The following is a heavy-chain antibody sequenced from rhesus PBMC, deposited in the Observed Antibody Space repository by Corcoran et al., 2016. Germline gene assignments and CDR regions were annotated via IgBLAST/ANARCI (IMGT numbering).Heavy chain of an antibody. J-gene: IGHJ4*01. D-gene: IGHD4-29*01. CDR2: NKSKVEGETA. V-gene: IGHV3-30*01. Sequence: EVQLVESGGGLVQPGGSLRVSCAASGLTFSNVWVNWVRQGPGKGLEWVARNKSKVEGETADSASSVKGRFTISRDDSKNTLYLQMNSLRTEDTAVYYCTTFYGSNYFDYWGQGVLVTVSS. CDR1: GLTFSNVW. CDR3: TTFYGSNYFDY.